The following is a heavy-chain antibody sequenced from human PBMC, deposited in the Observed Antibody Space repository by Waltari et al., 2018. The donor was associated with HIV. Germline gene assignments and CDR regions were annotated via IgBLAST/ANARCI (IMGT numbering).Heavy chain of an antibody. CDR3: AHYDRQTTPYAEYFQH. Sequence: HITLKESGPTLVNPTQTLTLTCTFSGCSLSTSAVRAGWIRQPPGKALEWLALIYWTDDKPYSPSLKSRLTITKDTSKNQVVLTMTNMDPVDTATYYCAHYDRQTTPYAEYFQHWGQGTLVTVSS. J-gene: IGHJ1*01. CDR2: IYWTDDK. CDR1: GCSLSTSAVR. D-gene: IGHD4-17*01. V-gene: IGHV2-5*01.